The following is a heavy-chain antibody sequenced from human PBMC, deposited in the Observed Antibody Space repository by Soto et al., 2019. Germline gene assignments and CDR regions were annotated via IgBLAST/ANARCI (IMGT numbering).Heavy chain of an antibody. V-gene: IGHV1-69*12. CDR1: GGTFSSYA. J-gene: IGHJ4*02. CDR3: ARGQTGGGWGYYFDY. CDR2: IIPIFGTA. Sequence: QVQLVQSGAEVKKPGSSVKVSCKASGGTFSSYAIDWVRQAPGQGLEWMGGIIPIFGTADYAQKCQGRVTITADESTSTASMELSSLRSAATAVYYCARGQTGGGWGYYFDYWGQGTLVTVSS. D-gene: IGHD3-16*01.